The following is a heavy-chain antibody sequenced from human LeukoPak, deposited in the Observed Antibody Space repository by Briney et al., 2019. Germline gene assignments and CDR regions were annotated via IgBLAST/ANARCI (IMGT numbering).Heavy chain of an antibody. Sequence: ASVKVSCKASGYTFTSYYIHWVRQAPGQGLEWMGIINPTGGSISYAQNFQGRVTMTRDTSTNTVYMELRSLRSEDTAVYYCARDRGYCSGGSCYADYWGQGTLVTVSS. CDR2: INPTGGSI. D-gene: IGHD2-15*01. V-gene: IGHV1-46*01. CDR1: GYTFTSYY. J-gene: IGHJ4*02. CDR3: ARDRGYCSGGSCYADY.